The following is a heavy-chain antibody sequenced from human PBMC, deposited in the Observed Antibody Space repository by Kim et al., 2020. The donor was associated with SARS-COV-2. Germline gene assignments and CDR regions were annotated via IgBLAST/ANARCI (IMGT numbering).Heavy chain of an antibody. V-gene: IGHV1-2*02. CDR2: INPNSGGT. J-gene: IGHJ4*02. D-gene: IGHD2-21*02. Sequence: ASVKVSCKASGYTFTGYYMHWVRQAPGQGLEWMGWINPNSGGTNYAQKFQGRVTMTRDTSISTAYMELSRLRSDDTAVYYCARGRSVVVTATLLFGPPAGYWGQGTLVTVSS. CDR1: GYTFTGYY. CDR3: ARGRSVVVTATLLFGPPAGY.